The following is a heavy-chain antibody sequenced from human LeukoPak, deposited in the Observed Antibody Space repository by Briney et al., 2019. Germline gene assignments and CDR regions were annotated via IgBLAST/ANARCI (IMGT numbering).Heavy chain of an antibody. J-gene: IGHJ4*02. CDR1: GFTFSSYW. CDR2: INSDGSST. D-gene: IGHD6-19*01. V-gene: IGHV3-74*01. Sequence: GGSLRLSCAASGFTFSSYWMHWVRQAPGKGLVWVSRINSDGSSTSYADSVKGRFTISRDNAKNTLYLQMNSLRAEDTAVYYCAKPNNVYSSGWYCFDYWGQGTLVTVSS. CDR3: AKPNNVYSSGWYCFDY.